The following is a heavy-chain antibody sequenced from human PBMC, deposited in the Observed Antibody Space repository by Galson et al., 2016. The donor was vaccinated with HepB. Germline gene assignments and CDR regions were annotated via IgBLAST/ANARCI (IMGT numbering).Heavy chain of an antibody. CDR2: ISTSSSHI. J-gene: IGHJ6*02. CDR3: AIDTAIVFSYYYYGMDV. Sequence: SLRLSCATSGFTFSSYSMNWVRQAPGKGLEWVSFISTSSSHIYYADSVKGRFTISRDNAKNSLYLQMNNLRTEDTAVYYCAIDTAIVFSYYYYGMDVWGQGTTVTVSS. D-gene: IGHD5-18*01. CDR1: GFTFSSYS. V-gene: IGHV3-21*01.